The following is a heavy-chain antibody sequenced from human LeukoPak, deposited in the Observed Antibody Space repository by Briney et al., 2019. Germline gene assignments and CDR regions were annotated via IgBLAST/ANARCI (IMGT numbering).Heavy chain of an antibody. D-gene: IGHD2-21*01. V-gene: IGHV3-23*01. CDR2: ISGSGGST. CDR1: GFTFSNYA. Sequence: GGSLRLSCAASGFTFSNYAMTWVRQAPGMGLEWVSGISGSGGSTYYVDSVKGRFTISRDNSKNTLYLQMNSLREEDTALYFCAKNGGGQCYSHLDSWGQGNLVTVSS. J-gene: IGHJ4*02. CDR3: AKNGGGQCYSHLDS.